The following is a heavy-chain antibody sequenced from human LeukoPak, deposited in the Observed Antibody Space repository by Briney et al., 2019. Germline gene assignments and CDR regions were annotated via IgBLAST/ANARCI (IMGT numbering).Heavy chain of an antibody. CDR2: INAGNGNT. V-gene: IGHV1-3*01. CDR1: GYTFTSYA. J-gene: IGHJ4*02. CDR3: ARRCSSTSCLDY. Sequence: ASVKVSCKASGYTFTSYAMHWVRQAPGQRLEWMGWINAGNGNTKYLQKFQGRVTITRDTSASTAYMELSSLRSEDTAVYYCARRCSSTSCLDYWGQGTLVTVSS. D-gene: IGHD2-2*01.